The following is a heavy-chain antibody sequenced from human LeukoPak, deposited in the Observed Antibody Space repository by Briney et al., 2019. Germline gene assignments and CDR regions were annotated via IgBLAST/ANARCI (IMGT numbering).Heavy chain of an antibody. Sequence: EASVKVSCKASGYTFTSCGISWVRQAPGQGLEWMGWINPNSGGTNYAQKFQGRVTMTRDTSISTAYMELSRLRSDDTAVYYCARDKQLDWAHYHYCYMDVWGKGTTVTVSS. CDR3: ARDKQLDWAHYHYCYMDV. CDR1: GYTFTSCG. J-gene: IGHJ6*03. D-gene: IGHD1-1*01. CDR2: INPNSGGT. V-gene: IGHV1-2*02.